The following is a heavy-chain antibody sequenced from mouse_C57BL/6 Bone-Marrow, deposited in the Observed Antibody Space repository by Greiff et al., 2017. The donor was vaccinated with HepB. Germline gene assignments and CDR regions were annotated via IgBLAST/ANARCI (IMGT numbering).Heavy chain of an antibody. Sequence: VQLQQPGPELVKPGASVKISCKASGYSFTGYYMNWVKQSPEKSLEWIGEINPSTGGTTYNQKFKAKATLTVDKSSSTAYMQRKSLTSEDAAVYYCARSLGYGSSYNYWGQGTTLTVSS. D-gene: IGHD1-1*01. J-gene: IGHJ2*01. V-gene: IGHV1-42*01. CDR2: INPSTGGT. CDR3: ARSLGYGSSYNY. CDR1: GYSFTGYY.